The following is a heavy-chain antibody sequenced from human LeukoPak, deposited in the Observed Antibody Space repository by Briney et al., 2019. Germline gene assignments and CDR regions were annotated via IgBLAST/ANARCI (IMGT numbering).Heavy chain of an antibody. Sequence: ASVKVSCKASGYTFTGYYMHWVRQAPGQGLEWMGWINPNSGDTNYAQKLQGRVTMTTDTSTSTAYMELRSLRSDDTAVYYCARQIDDILTGYYFDYWGQGTLVTVSS. J-gene: IGHJ4*02. CDR3: ARQIDDILTGYYFDY. CDR2: INPNSGDT. V-gene: IGHV1-2*02. D-gene: IGHD3-9*01. CDR1: GYTFTGYY.